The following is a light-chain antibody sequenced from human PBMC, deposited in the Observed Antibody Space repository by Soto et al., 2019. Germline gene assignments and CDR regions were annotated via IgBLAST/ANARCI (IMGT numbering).Light chain of an antibody. CDR1: KSDIGGYNY. Sequence: QSALTQPPSASGSPGQSVTISCTGTKSDIGGYNYVSWYQQHPGKAPKLMIYEVSNRPSGISNRFSGSKSGNTASLTISGLQAEDDADYYCSSYTSTNTRLFGTGTKLTVL. CDR2: EVS. J-gene: IGLJ1*01. V-gene: IGLV2-14*01. CDR3: SSYTSTNTRL.